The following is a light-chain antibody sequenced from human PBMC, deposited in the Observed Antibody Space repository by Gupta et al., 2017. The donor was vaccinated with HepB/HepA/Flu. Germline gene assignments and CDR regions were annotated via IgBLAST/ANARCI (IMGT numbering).Light chain of an antibody. CDR2: EVS. J-gene: IGLJ2*01. CDR1: SSDVGGYHY. CDR3: SAYAVSPVV. Sequence: PALTQSPPASRPPGQSVTISCTGTSSDVGGYHYVSWYQQHPGKAPKLMIYEVSKRPSGVPDRFSGSKSGNTASRTVSGLQVEDEADYYCSAYAVSPVVFGGGTKLTVL. V-gene: IGLV2-8*01.